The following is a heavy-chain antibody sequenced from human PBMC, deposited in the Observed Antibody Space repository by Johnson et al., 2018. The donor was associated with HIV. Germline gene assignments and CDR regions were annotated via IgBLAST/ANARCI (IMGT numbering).Heavy chain of an antibody. J-gene: IGHJ3*02. D-gene: IGHD3-22*01. CDR3: ARHTGYDAFDI. CDR2: IYSGGNT. CDR1: RFTVSINY. Sequence: VQLVESGGGFVQPGGSLRLSCAASRFTVSINYMTWVRQAPAKGLEWVSVIYSGGNTYYADSVRGRFTISRDNAENSLYLQMNSLRAEDTAVYYCARHTGYDAFDIWGQGTMVTVSS. V-gene: IGHV3-66*04.